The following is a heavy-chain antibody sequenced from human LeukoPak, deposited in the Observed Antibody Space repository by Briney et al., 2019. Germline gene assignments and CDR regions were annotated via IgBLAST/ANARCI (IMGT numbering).Heavy chain of an antibody. J-gene: IGHJ3*02. V-gene: IGHV1-8*01. CDR1: GYTFTSYD. Sequence: GASVKVSCKASGYTFTSYDINWVRQATGQGLEWMGWMNPNSGNTGYAQKFQGRDTMTRNTSISTAYMELSSLRSEDTAVYYCARGTNYYDSSSLRFDIWGQGTMVTVSS. D-gene: IGHD3-22*01. CDR2: MNPNSGNT. CDR3: ARGTNYYDSSSLRFDI.